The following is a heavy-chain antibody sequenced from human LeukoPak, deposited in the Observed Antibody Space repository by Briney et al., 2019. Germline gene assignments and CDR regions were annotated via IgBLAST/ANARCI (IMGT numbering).Heavy chain of an antibody. CDR2: ISSNGGST. V-gene: IGHV3-64*01. CDR3: AKMGMVLGVIITSGAFDI. D-gene: IGHD3-10*01. Sequence: GGSLRLSCAASGFTFSSYAMHWVRQAPGKGLEYVSAISSNGGSTYYANSVKGRFTISRDNSKNTLYLQMNSLRAEDTAVYYCAKMGMVLGVIITSGAFDIWGQGTMVTVSS. CDR1: GFTFSSYA. J-gene: IGHJ3*02.